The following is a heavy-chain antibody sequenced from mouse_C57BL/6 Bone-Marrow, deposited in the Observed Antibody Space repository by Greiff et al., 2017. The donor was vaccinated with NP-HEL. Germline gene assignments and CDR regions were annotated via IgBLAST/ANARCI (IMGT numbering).Heavy chain of an antibody. Sequence: EVQVVESGEGLVKPGGSLKLSCAASGFTFSSYAMSWVRQTPEKRLEWVAYISSGGDYIYYADTVKGRFTISRDNARNTLYLQMSSLKSEDTAMYYCTRDLNYGSSSWLAYWGQGTLVTVSA. CDR3: TRDLNYGSSSWLAY. V-gene: IGHV5-9-1*02. CDR2: ISSGGDYI. J-gene: IGHJ3*01. D-gene: IGHD1-1*01. CDR1: GFTFSSYA.